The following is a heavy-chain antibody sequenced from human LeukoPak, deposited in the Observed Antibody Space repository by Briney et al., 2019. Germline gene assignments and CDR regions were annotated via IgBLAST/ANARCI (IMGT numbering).Heavy chain of an antibody. D-gene: IGHD3-10*01. CDR1: GFTFDDFG. CDR3: ARRVDGSGKYRSYYYYMDV. J-gene: IGHJ6*03. Sequence: GGFLRLSCAASGFTFDDFGMSWVREAPGKGLEWVSGINWNGASTGYADSVKGRFTISRDNAKNSLYLQMNSLRAEDTALYYCARRVDGSGKYRSYYYYMDVWGKGTTVTISS. V-gene: IGHV3-20*04. CDR2: INWNGAST.